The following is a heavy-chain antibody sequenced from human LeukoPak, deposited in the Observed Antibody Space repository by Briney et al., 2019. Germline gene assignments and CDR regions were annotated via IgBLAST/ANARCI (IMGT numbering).Heavy chain of an antibody. V-gene: IGHV4-39*07. J-gene: IGHJ4*02. CDR1: SGSISSRSHY. Sequence: SETLSLTCTVSSGSISSRSHYWGWIRQPPGKGLEWIGSIYYTGGTYYNPSLKSRVTISVDPSKTQFSLRLSSVTAADTAVYYCARVWGYSYGNYDYWGQGTLVTVSS. CDR3: ARVWGYSYGNYDY. CDR2: IYYTGGT. D-gene: IGHD5-18*01.